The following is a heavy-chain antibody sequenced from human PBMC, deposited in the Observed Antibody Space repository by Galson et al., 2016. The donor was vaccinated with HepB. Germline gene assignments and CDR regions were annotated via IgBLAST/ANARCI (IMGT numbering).Heavy chain of an antibody. V-gene: IGHV4-31*03. J-gene: IGHJ4*02. D-gene: IGHD2-15*01. CDR3: AGYEVVSFDY. Sequence: TLSLTCTVSGGSISSGGYYWSWIRQHPGKGLEWIGYIYYSGSTYYNPSLKSRLTISLDTSKNHFFLKLDSVTAADTAVYYCAGYEVVSFDYWGQGTLVTVSS. CDR1: GGSISSGGYY. CDR2: IYYSGST.